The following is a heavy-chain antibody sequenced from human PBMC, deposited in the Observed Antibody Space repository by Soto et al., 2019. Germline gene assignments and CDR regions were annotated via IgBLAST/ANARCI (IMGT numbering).Heavy chain of an antibody. J-gene: IGHJ1*01. V-gene: IGHV1-69*02. CDR3: ARSLVVVAATPYFQH. CDR2: IIPILGIA. CDR1: GGTFSSYT. D-gene: IGHD2-15*01. Sequence: QVQLVQSGAEVKKPGSSVKVSCKASGGTFSSYTISWVRQAPGQGLEWIGRIIPILGIANYAQKFQGRVTITADKSTSTAYMELSSLRSEDTAVYYCARSLVVVAATPYFQHWGQGTLVTVSS.